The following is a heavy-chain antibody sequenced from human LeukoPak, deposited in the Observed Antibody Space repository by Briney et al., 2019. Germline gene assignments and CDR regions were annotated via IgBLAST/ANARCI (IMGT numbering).Heavy chain of an antibody. V-gene: IGHV3-30*04. Sequence: PGGSLRLSCAASGFNFSSYTMHWVRQAPGKGLEWVAVISYDGSNKYYADSVKGRFTISRDNSKNTLYLQMKSLRAEDTAVYYCAKGGGYEAQYYYYYLDVWGKGTTVTISS. CDR1: GFNFSSYT. D-gene: IGHD5-12*01. CDR2: ISYDGSNK. CDR3: AKGGGYEAQYYYYYLDV. J-gene: IGHJ6*03.